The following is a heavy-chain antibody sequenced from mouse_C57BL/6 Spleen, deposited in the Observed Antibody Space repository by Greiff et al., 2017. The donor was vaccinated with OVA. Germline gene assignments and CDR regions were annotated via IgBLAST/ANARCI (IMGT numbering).Heavy chain of an antibody. CDR3: ARGDGSYWYFDV. Sequence: DVKLVESGGGLVKPGGSLKLSCAASGFTFSSYAMSWVRQTPEKRLEWVATISDGGSYTYYPDNVKGRFTISRDNAKNNLYLQMSHLKSEDTAMYYCARGDGSYWYFDVWGTGTTVTVSS. J-gene: IGHJ1*03. CDR2: ISDGGSYT. CDR1: GFTFSSYA. V-gene: IGHV5-4*03. D-gene: IGHD2-3*01.